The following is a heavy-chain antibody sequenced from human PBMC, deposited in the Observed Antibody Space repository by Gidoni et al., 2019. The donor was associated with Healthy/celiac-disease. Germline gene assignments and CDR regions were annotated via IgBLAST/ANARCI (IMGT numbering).Heavy chain of an antibody. V-gene: IGHV4-39*01. Sequence: QLQLQESGPGLVKPSETLSLTCTVSGGSISSSSYYWGWIRQPPGKGLEWIGSIYYSGSTYYNPSLKSRVTISVDTSKNQFSLKLSSVTAADTAVYYCARIFSGYYGDYIFDYWGQGTLVTVSS. J-gene: IGHJ4*02. CDR3: ARIFSGYYGDYIFDY. D-gene: IGHD4-17*01. CDR1: GGSISSSSYY. CDR2: IYYSGST.